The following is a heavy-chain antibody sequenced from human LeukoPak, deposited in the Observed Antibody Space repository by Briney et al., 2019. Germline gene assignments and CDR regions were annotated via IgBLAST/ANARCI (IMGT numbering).Heavy chain of an antibody. J-gene: IGHJ4*02. CDR1: GFPFSSYW. D-gene: IGHD5-24*01. Sequence: GGSLRLSCVASGFPFSSYWMTWVRQAPGKGLEWVANIKQDGSKKSYVDFVKGRFTISGDNAKNSLYLQMNSLRAEDTAIYYCTRVGYIDEGIDYWGQGTLVTVSS. V-gene: IGHV3-7*04. CDR3: TRVGYIDEGIDY. CDR2: IKQDGSKK.